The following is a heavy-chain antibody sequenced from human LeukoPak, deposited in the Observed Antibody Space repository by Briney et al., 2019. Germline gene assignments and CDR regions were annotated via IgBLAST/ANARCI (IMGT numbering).Heavy chain of an antibody. CDR2: ISLSGGTT. D-gene: IGHD6-6*01. V-gene: IGHV3-23*01. CDR1: GFTFSNYA. CDR3: AKEDRGSSHKLFDY. J-gene: IGHJ4*02. Sequence: PGGSLRLSCAASGFTFSNYAMSWVRQAPGKGLEWVSSISLSGGTTDYADSVKGRFTISRDNSKNTLDLQMNSLTAEDTALYYCAKEDRGSSHKLFDYWGQGTLVTVSS.